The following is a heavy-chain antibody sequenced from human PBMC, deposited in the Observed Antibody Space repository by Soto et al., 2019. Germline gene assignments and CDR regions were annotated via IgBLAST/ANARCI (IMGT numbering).Heavy chain of an antibody. CDR2: INHSGST. CDR3: ARGRPSVLRFLEWLPPRDYYGMDV. V-gene: IGHV4-34*01. D-gene: IGHD3-3*01. CDR1: GGSFSGYY. J-gene: IGHJ6*02. Sequence: PSETLSLTCAVYGGSFSGYYWSWIRQPPGKGLEWIGEINHSGSTNYNPSLESRVTISVDTSKNQFSLKLSSVTAADTAVYYCARGRPSVLRFLEWLPPRDYYGMDVWGQGTTVTVSS.